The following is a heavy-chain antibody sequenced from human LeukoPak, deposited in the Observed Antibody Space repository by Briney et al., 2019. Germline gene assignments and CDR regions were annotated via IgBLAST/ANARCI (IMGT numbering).Heavy chain of an antibody. CDR3: AKDAWRYGYVWGGYRSYYFDY. J-gene: IGHJ4*02. CDR2: IRYDGSNK. D-gene: IGHD3-16*02. V-gene: IGHV3-30*02. Sequence: PGGSVTLPCAACGFTFSSCGMHWLRQAPGKGLAGVAFIRYDGSNKYYADSAKGRFTLSRENSKNTVYLQMNRLSREDQAVYYCAKDAWRYGYVWGGYRSYYFDYWGQGTLVTVSS. CDR1: GFTFSSCG.